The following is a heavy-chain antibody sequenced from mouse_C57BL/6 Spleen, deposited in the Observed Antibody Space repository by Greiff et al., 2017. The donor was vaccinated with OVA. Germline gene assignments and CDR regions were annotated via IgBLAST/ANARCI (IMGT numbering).Heavy chain of an antibody. J-gene: IGHJ2*01. CDR2: IDPENGDT. D-gene: IGHD2-3*01. Sequence: EVQLQQSGAELVRPGASVKLSCTASGFNIKDDYMHWVKQRPEQGLEWIGWIDPENGDTEYASKFQGKATITADTSSNTAYLQLSSLTSEDTAVYYCTTIYDGYWGYWGQGTTLTVSS. CDR3: TTIYDGYWGY. CDR1: GFNIKDDY. V-gene: IGHV14-4*01.